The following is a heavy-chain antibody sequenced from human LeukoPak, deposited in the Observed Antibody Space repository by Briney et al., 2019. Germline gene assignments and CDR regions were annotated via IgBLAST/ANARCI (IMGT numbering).Heavy chain of an antibody. J-gene: IGHJ4*02. CDR3: ARVGFPYDSSGYYHYDY. V-gene: IGHV4-38-2*01. Sequence: PSETLSLTCAVSGYSLSCGDYGGWIRQPPGKGLEWIGSMYHSGGTYNNPSLKSRVTISLYRSKNHFSLKMSSVTAADTAVYYCARVGFPYDSSGYYHYDYWGQGILVTVSS. D-gene: IGHD3-22*01. CDR1: GYSLSCGDY. CDR2: MYHSGGT.